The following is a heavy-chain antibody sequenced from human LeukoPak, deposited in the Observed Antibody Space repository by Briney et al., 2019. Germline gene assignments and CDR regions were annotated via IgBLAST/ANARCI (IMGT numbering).Heavy chain of an antibody. D-gene: IGHD6-13*01. Sequence: GASVKVSCKASGYTFTGYYMHWVRQAPGQGLEWMGWINPNSGGTNYAQKFQGRVTMTRDTSISTAYMELRRLRSGDTAVYYCASKRSSSSWYEWFDPWGQGTLVTVSS. V-gene: IGHV1-2*02. CDR3: ASKRSSSSWYEWFDP. CDR1: GYTFTGYY. J-gene: IGHJ5*02. CDR2: INPNSGGT.